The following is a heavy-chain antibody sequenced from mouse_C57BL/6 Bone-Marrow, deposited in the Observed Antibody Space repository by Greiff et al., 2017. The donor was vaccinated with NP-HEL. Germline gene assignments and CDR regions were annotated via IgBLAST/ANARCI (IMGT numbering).Heavy chain of an antibody. CDR2: ISDGGSYT. CDR3: ARDLWLRRAWFAY. D-gene: IGHD2-2*01. Sequence: EVKLMESGGGLVKPGGSLKLSCAASGFTFSSYAMSWVRQTPEKRLEWVATISDGGSYTYYPDNVKGRFTISRDNAKNNLYLQMSHLKSEDTAMYYCARDLWLRRAWFAYWGQGTLVTVSA. CDR1: GFTFSSYA. J-gene: IGHJ3*01. V-gene: IGHV5-4*01.